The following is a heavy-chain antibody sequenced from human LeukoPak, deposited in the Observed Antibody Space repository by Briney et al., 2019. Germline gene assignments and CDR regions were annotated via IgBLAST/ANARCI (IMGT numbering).Heavy chain of an antibody. D-gene: IGHD3-3*01. J-gene: IGHJ5*02. V-gene: IGHV3-7*01. Sequence: GGSLRLSCAASGYTLSLYWQSWAREAPGRGLECGANIKEDGSEKHYMDSVRGRFTISRDNAKNTLYLQMKTLRGEDTAVYFCAREQEYDFYPWGQGTLVTVSS. CDR2: IKEDGSEK. CDR3: AREQEYDFYP. CDR1: GYTLSLYW.